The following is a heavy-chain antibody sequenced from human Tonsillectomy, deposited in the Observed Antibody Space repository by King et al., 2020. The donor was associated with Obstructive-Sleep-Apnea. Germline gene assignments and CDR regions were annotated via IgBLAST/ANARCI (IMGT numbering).Heavy chain of an antibody. CDR2: ISSNGSDI. J-gene: IGHJ1*01. CDR3: VTGGTGRRRYFQP. CDR1: GFTFTTYT. Sequence: VQLVESGGGQVKPGGSLRLSCAASGFTFTTYTMNWVRQAPGKGLEWVSLISSNGSDIYYADSLKGRFTFSRDSAKNSLYLQMNNLRAEDTAIYYCVTGGTGRRRYFQPWGQGTLVIVSS. V-gene: IGHV3-21*06. D-gene: IGHD1-1*01.